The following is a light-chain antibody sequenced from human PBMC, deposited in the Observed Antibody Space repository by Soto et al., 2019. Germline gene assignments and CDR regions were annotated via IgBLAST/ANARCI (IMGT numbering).Light chain of an antibody. Sequence: IVMTQSPLSLPVTPGEPASISCRSSQSLLHSNGYNYLDWYLQKPGQSPQLLIYLGSNRASGVPDRFSGSGSGTDFRLNISRVEAEDIGLYYCMQARQIPLTFGPGTKVDIK. CDR3: MQARQIPLT. CDR2: LGS. CDR1: QSLLHSNGYNY. V-gene: IGKV2-28*01. J-gene: IGKJ3*01.